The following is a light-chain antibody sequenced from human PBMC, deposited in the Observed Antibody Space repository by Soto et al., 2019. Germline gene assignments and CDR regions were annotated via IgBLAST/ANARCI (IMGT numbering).Light chain of an antibody. CDR3: QQYKDYTWT. V-gene: IGKV1-5*01. Sequence: DIQMTQSPSTLSASVGDRVSITCRASQSVDRYLAWYQQKPGKAPHLLIYDASSLESGVPSRFSGSGSGTEFTLTIRSLQPDDFTTFYCQQYKDYTWTFGQGTKVDIK. CDR1: QSVDRY. J-gene: IGKJ1*01. CDR2: DAS.